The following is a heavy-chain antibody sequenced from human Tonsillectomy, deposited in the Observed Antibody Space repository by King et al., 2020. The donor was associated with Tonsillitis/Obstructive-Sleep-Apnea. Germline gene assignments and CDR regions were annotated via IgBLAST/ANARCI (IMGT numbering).Heavy chain of an antibody. Sequence: VQLVESGGGLVQPGRSLRLSCAASGFTFDDYAMHWVRQAPGKGLEWVSGISWNSGSIGYADSVKGRFTISRDNAKNSLYLQMNSLRAEDAALYYCAKDLSAGLLRVDAFDLWGQGTMLTVS. V-gene: IGHV3-9*01. J-gene: IGHJ3*01. CDR1: GFTFDDYA. D-gene: IGHD2-15*01. CDR3: AKDLSAGLLRVDAFDL. CDR2: ISWNSGSI.